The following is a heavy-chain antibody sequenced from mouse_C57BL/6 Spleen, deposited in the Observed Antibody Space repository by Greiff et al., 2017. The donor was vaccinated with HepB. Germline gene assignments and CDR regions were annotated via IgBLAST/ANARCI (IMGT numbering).Heavy chain of an antibody. V-gene: IGHV1-55*01. Sequence: QVQLQQPGAELVKPGASVKMSCKASGYNFTSYWITWVKQRPGQGLEWIGDIYPGSGSTNDNEKFKSKATLTVDTSSSTAYMQLSSLTSEDSAVYYCARSLLPFDYWGQGTTLTVSS. J-gene: IGHJ2*01. CDR3: ARSLLPFDY. D-gene: IGHD2-3*01. CDR1: GYNFTSYW. CDR2: IYPGSGST.